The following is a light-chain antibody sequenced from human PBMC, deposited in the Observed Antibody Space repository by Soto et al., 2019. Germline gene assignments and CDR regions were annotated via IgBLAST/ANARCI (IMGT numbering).Light chain of an antibody. Sequence: LQMHQCQSSVSESVGDRVTIPYRASQGISSWLAWYQQKPGKAPKLLIYAASSLESGVPSRFSGSGSETDFTLTISSLQPEDFATYSCQQSYSTTWTFGQGTKVDI. V-gene: IGKV1-12*01. CDR1: QGISSW. CDR2: AAS. CDR3: QQSYSTTWT. J-gene: IGKJ1*01.